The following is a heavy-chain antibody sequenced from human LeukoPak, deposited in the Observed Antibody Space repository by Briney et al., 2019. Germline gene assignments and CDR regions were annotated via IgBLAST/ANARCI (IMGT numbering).Heavy chain of an antibody. J-gene: IGHJ4*02. V-gene: IGHV3-53*01. CDR1: GFIVSSNY. D-gene: IGHD5-18*01. CDR3: ARARGYSYGCDY. Sequence: PGGSLRLSCAASGFIVSSNYMSWVRQAPGKGLEWVSVIYSGGSTYYADSVKGRFTISRDNSKNTLYLQMNSLRVEDTAVYYCARARGYSYGCDYRGQGTLVTVSS. CDR2: IYSGGST.